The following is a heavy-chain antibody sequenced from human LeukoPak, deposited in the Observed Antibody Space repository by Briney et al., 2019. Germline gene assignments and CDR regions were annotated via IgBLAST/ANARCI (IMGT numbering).Heavy chain of an antibody. Sequence: SVKVSFTASGGTFSSYAISWVRQAPGQGLERMGGIIPIFGTANYAQKFQGRVTITADESTSTAYMELSSLRSEDTAVYYCARDLTAHWFDPWGQGTLVTVSS. D-gene: IGHD3-9*01. CDR1: GGTFSSYA. V-gene: IGHV1-69*01. CDR2: IIPIFGTA. J-gene: IGHJ5*02. CDR3: ARDLTAHWFDP.